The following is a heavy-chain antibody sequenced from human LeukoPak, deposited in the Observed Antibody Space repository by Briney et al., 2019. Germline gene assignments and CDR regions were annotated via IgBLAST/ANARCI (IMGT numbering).Heavy chain of an antibody. V-gene: IGHV4-39*07. CDR2: IYYSGTT. D-gene: IGHD6-19*01. CDR3: ARGTLYSGWSYYFDS. J-gene: IGHJ4*02. CDR1: GGSIPIITYY. Sequence: SETLSLTCTVSGGSIPIITYYWRWVRQPPGKGLERIGSIYYSGTTKYNPSLKSRVTISADNSNNKFSLRLSSVTAADTALYYCARGTLYSGWSYYFDSWGQGTLVTVSS.